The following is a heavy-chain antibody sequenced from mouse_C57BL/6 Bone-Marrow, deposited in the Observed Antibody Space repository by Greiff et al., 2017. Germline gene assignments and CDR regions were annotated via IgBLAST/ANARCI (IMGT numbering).Heavy chain of an antibody. V-gene: IGHV14-4*01. CDR2: IDPENGDT. J-gene: IGHJ4*01. CDR3: ATTMGDYYAMGY. Sequence: VQLQESGAELVRPGASVKLSCTASGFNIKDDYMHWVKQRPEQGLEWIGWIDPENGDTEYASKFQGKATITADTSSSTAYLQLSSLTSEDTAVYYCATTMGDYYAMGYWGQGTSLTVSS. CDR1: GFNIKDDY. D-gene: IGHD2-12*01.